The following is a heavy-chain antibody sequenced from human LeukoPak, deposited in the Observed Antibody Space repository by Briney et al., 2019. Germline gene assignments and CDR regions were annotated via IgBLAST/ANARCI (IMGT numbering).Heavy chain of an antibody. CDR1: GYTFTGYY. CDR3: ARPPRGYCSGGSCFDY. J-gene: IGHJ4*02. V-gene: IGHV1-2*02. CDR2: IHPDSGGS. Sequence: ASVKVSCKASGYTFTGYYIHWVRQSPGQGLEWMGWIHPDSGGSNCAQKSQGRVTLTRDTSINTAYMELSSLRSDDTAMYHCARPPRGYCSGGSCFDYWGQGTPVTVSS. D-gene: IGHD2-15*01.